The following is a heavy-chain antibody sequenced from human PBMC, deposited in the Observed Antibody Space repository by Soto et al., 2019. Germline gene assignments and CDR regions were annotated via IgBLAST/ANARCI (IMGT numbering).Heavy chain of an antibody. V-gene: IGHV4-59*01. CDR3: ARWVVPYYFDY. J-gene: IGHJ4*02. D-gene: IGHD2-15*01. Sequence: SETLSLTCTVSGGSISSYYWSWIRQPPGKGLEWIGYIYYSGSTNYNPSLKSRVTISVDTSKNQFSLKLSSVTAADTAVYYCARWVVPYYFDYWGQGTLVTVSS. CDR2: IYYSGST. CDR1: GGSISSYY.